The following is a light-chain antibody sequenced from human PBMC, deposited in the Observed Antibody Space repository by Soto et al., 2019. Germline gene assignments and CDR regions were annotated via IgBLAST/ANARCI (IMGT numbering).Light chain of an antibody. J-gene: IGKJ1*01. CDR3: QQYNSYSGT. V-gene: IGKV1-5*01. Sequence: DIQMTQSPSTLSASVGDRVTITCRASQSISSWLAWYQQKPGKAPKLLIYDASSLESGVPSRFGGSGSGTKFTLTISSLQPDDFATYYCQQYNSYSGTFGQGTKV. CDR1: QSISSW. CDR2: DAS.